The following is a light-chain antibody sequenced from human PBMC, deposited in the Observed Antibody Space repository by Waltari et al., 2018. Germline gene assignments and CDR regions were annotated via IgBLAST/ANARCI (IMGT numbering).Light chain of an antibody. CDR2: AAS. V-gene: IGKV1-39*01. J-gene: IGKJ1*01. CDR1: QSISSN. Sequence: IKMTQSQYSLSASVGDRVTITCRASQSISSNLNLYQHKKGKAPDVLIYAASSFQSGVPSRFSVSGSGTYFTLTISNLQSEDFATYYCQQSYSTPWTFGQGTKVEVK. CDR3: QQSYSTPWT.